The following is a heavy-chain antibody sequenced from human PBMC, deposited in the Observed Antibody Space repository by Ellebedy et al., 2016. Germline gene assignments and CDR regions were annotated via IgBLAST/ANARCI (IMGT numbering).Heavy chain of an antibody. CDR3: ARDSEGYCSGGSCINWFDP. Sequence: GESLKISXAASGFTFSSYAMNWVRQAPGKGLEWVSSISSSSSYIYYADSVKGRFTISRDNAKNSLYLQMNSLRAEDTAVYYCARDSEGYCSGGSCINWFDPWGQGTLVTVSS. CDR1: GFTFSSYA. V-gene: IGHV3-21*01. J-gene: IGHJ5*02. CDR2: ISSSSSYI. D-gene: IGHD2-15*01.